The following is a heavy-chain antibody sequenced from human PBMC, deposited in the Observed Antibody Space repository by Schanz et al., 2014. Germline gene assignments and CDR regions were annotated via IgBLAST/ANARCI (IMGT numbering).Heavy chain of an antibody. CDR3: VRDSFFAFDY. CDR2: IFTDGRT. D-gene: IGHD3-3*01. Sequence: EVQLVASGGGLVQPGGSLRLSCAASGFAVDNYYMSCVRQAPGRGLEWVSIIFTDGRTYYADSVKGRFTVSRDNAKNSVYLQMNGLRVEDTAVYYCVRDSFFAFDYWGQGTLVTVSS. CDR1: GFAVDNYY. J-gene: IGHJ4*02. V-gene: IGHV3-66*01.